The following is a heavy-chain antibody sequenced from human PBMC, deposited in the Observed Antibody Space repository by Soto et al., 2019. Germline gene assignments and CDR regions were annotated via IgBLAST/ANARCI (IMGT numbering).Heavy chain of an antibody. CDR1: GYTFTSYY. D-gene: IGHD2-15*01. J-gene: IGHJ4*02. CDR3: ARGDVVVVAATRPGY. CDR2: INPSGGST. V-gene: IGHV1-46*03. Sequence: GASVKVSCKASGYTFTSYYMHWVRQAPGQGLEWMGIINPSGGSTSYAQKFQGRVTMTRDTSTSTVYMELSSLRSEDTALYYCARGDVVVVAATRPGYWGQGTLVTVSS.